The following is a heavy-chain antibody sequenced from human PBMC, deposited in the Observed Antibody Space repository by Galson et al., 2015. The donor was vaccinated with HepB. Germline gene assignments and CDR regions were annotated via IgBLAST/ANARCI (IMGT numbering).Heavy chain of an antibody. CDR3: ARAGQAVAAFDY. J-gene: IGHJ4*02. D-gene: IGHD6-19*01. Sequence: SVKVSCKASGYTFTSYAMHWVRQAPGQRLEWMGWINAGNGNTKYSQKFQGRVTITRDTSASTAYMELSSLRSEDTAVYYCARAGQAVAAFDYWGQGTLVTVSS. V-gene: IGHV1-3*01. CDR1: GYTFTSYA. CDR2: INAGNGNT.